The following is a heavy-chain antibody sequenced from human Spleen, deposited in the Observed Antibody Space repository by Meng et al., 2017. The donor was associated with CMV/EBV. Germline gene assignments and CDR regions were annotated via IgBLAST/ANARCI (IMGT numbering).Heavy chain of an antibody. D-gene: IGHD3-10*01. CDR2: ISYDGSNK. J-gene: IGHJ6*02. Sequence: FSSYAMHWVRQAPGKGLEWVAVISYDGSNKYYADSVKGRFTISRDNSKNTLYLQMNSLRAEDTAVYYCARDPSLLWFGESHSYGMDVWGQGTTVTVSS. CDR1: FSSYA. V-gene: IGHV3-30-3*01. CDR3: ARDPSLLWFGESHSYGMDV.